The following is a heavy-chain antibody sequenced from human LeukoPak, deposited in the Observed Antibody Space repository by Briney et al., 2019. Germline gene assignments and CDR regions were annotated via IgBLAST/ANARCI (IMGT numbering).Heavy chain of an antibody. D-gene: IGHD3-22*01. CDR2: IIHSGSI. Sequence: PSETLSLTSTVYVGSFCGYYWSWIRQPPRRRLEWSGEIIHSGSINYNPSLKSRVTISVDTSKNQFSLKLSSVTAADTAVYYCARQERYYDSSGNTPTGEDYWGQGTLDTVSS. V-gene: IGHV4-34*12. J-gene: IGHJ4*02. CDR3: ARQERYYDSSGNTPTGEDY. CDR1: VGSFCGYY.